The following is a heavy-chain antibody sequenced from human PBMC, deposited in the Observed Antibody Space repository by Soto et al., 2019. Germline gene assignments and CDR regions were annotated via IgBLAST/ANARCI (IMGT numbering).Heavy chain of an antibody. CDR3: ARSAGVVDGDDY. D-gene: IGHD3-10*01. Sequence: QVQLVQSGAEVKKPGASVKVPCKPSGYTFINYGITWVRQAPGQGLEWMGWINSYNGNTNYAQKLQGRVTMTTDTSTNIAYLELRSLRSDDTAVYYCARSAGVVDGDDYWGQGTLLTVSS. J-gene: IGHJ4*02. V-gene: IGHV1-18*01. CDR2: INSYNGNT. CDR1: GYTFINYG.